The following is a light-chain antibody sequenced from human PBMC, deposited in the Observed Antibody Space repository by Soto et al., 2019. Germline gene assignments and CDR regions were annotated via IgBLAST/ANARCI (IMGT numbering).Light chain of an antibody. J-gene: IGKJ5*01. Sequence: EIVLTQSPGTLSLSPGDGATLSCRASQSVSSSYLAWYQHQPGQAPRLLIYGASRRATGIPDRFSGSGSGTDFTLTISRLEPEDFAVYYCQQYGGSITFGQGTRLEIE. V-gene: IGKV3-20*01. CDR1: QSVSSSY. CDR3: QQYGGSIT. CDR2: GAS.